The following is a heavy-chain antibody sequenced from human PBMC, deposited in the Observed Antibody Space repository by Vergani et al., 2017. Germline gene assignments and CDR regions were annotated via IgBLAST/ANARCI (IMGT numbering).Heavy chain of an antibody. J-gene: IGHJ4*02. D-gene: IGHD3-22*01. CDR2: ISAYNGNT. CDR1: GYTFTSYY. V-gene: IGHV1-18*04. Sequence: QVQLVQSGAEVKKPGASVKVSCKASGYTFTSYYMHWVRQAPGQGLEWMGWISAYNGNTNYEQQLQGRATMTTDTSTSTAYMELRSLRSNDTAVYYCARVEARDCYDSSGLDYWGQGTLVTVSS. CDR3: ARVEARDCYDSSGLDY.